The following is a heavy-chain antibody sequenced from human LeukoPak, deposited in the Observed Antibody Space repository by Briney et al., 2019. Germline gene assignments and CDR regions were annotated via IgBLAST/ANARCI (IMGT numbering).Heavy chain of an antibody. CDR3: ARAPPPYYYDSRGYFSNVAFDI. J-gene: IGHJ3*02. CDR2: IYYSGST. Sequence: SETLSLTCTVSGGSISSGGYYWSWIRQHPGKGLEWIGYIYYSGSTYYNPSLKSRVTISVDTSKNQFSLKLSSVTAADTAVYYCARAPPPYYYDSRGYFSNVAFDIWGQGTMVAVSS. D-gene: IGHD3-22*01. CDR1: GGSISSGGYY. V-gene: IGHV4-31*03.